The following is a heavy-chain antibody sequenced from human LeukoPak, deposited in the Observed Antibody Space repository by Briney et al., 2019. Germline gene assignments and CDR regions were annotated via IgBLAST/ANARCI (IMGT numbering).Heavy chain of an antibody. CDR2: INHSGST. D-gene: IGHD2-8*01. Sequence: SETLSLTCTVSGGSISSGSYYWSWIRQPPGKGLEWIGEINHSGSTNYNPSLKSRVTISVDTSKNQFSLKLSSVTAADTAVYYCARRVYPSKHWFDPWGQGTLVTVSS. CDR3: ARRVYPSKHWFDP. CDR1: GGSISSGSYY. J-gene: IGHJ5*02. V-gene: IGHV4-39*07.